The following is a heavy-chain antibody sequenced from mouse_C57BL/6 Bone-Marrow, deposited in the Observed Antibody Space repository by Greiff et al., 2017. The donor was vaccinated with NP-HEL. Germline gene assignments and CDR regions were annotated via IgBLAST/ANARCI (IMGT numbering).Heavy chain of an antibody. CDR2: IDPENGDT. CDR3: TTEDGSGYFDV. V-gene: IGHV14-4*01. CDR1: GFNIKDDY. Sequence: DVKLQESGAELVRPGASVKLSCTASGFNIKDDYMHWVKQRPEQGLEWIGWIDPENGDTEYASKFQGKATITADTSSNTAYLQLSSLTSEDTAVYYCTTEDGSGYFDVWGTGTTVTVSS. D-gene: IGHD1-1*01. J-gene: IGHJ1*03.